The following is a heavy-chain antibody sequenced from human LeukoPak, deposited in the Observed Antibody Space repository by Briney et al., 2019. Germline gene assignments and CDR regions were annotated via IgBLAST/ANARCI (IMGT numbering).Heavy chain of an antibody. CDR2: IKQDGSEK. CDR1: GFTFSTYW. CDR3: ARDRDAAVAYFDY. J-gene: IGHJ4*02. V-gene: IGHV3-7*01. Sequence: GGSLRLSCAASGFTFSTYWMSWVRQAPGKGLEWVANIKQDGSEKYYVDSVEGRFTISRDNAKNSLYLQMNSLRAEDTAVYYCARDRDAAVAYFDYWGQGTLVTVSS. D-gene: IGHD4-23*01.